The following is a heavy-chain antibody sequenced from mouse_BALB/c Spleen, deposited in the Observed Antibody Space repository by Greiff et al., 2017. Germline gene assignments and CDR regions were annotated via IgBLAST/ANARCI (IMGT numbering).Heavy chain of an antibody. V-gene: IGHV3-2*02. J-gene: IGHJ3*01. CDR3: AREDDYEAWFAY. D-gene: IGHD2-4*01. CDR2: ISYSGST. CDR1: GYSITSDYA. Sequence: EVKLEESGPGLVKPSQSLSLTCTVTGYSITSDYAWNWIRQFPGNKLEWMGYISYSGSTSYNPSLKSRISITRDTSKNQFFLQLNSVTTEDTATYYCAREDDYEAWFAYWGQGTLVTVSA.